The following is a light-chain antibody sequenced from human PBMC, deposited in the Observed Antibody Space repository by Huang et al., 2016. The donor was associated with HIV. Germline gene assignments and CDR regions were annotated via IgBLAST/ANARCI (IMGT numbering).Light chain of an antibody. CDR1: QSVSDN. CDR2: GAS. CDR3: LQYNSWPRT. V-gene: IGKV3-15*01. J-gene: IGKJ1*01. Sequence: EIVMTQSPATLSVSPGERATLPCRASQSVSDNLAWYQQKSGQAPRLLIYGASTRATGIPARFSGSGSGTEFTLTISSLQSEDYGVYWCLQYNSWPRTFGQGTKVEIK.